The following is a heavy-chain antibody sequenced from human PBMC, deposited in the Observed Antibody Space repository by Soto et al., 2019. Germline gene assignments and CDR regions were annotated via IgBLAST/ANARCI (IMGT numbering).Heavy chain of an antibody. CDR3: GRISSHGDYAY. D-gene: IGHD4-17*01. CDR2: IYDSGST. CDR1: GGSIGSSNW. Sequence: PSATLSLTCGVFGGSIGSSNWWSWVCQSPGKGLEWIGEIYDSGSTNYNPSLKSRVTISLDKSKNQFSLKLSSVTAADTAVYYCGRISSHGDYAYWGQGTLVTVS. V-gene: IGHV4-4*02. J-gene: IGHJ4*02.